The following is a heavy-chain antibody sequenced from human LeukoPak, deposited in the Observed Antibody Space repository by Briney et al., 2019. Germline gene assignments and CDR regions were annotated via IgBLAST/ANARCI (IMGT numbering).Heavy chain of an antibody. J-gene: IGHJ4*02. Sequence: SETLSLTCTVSGGSISSHYWSWIRQPPGKGLEWIGYIYYSGSTNYNPSLKSRVTISVDTSKNQFSLKLSSVTAADTAVYYCARGIAAAHPHYWGQGTLVTVSS. D-gene: IGHD6-13*01. CDR2: IYYSGST. CDR1: GGSISSHY. CDR3: ARGIAAAHPHY. V-gene: IGHV4-59*11.